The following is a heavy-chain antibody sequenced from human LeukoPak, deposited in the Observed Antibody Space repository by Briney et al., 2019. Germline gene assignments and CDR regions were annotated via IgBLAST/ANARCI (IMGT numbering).Heavy chain of an antibody. V-gene: IGHV3-30-3*01. Sequence: GGSLRLSCAASGFTFSSYTMLWVRQAPGKGLEWVALISYDGSNKYYADSVKGRFTISRDNSKNTLYLQMNSLRAEDTAVYYCARNSYYDSSGYYSYFDYWGQGTLVTVSS. CDR1: GFTFSSYT. J-gene: IGHJ4*02. D-gene: IGHD3-22*01. CDR2: ISYDGSNK. CDR3: ARNSYYDSSGYYSYFDY.